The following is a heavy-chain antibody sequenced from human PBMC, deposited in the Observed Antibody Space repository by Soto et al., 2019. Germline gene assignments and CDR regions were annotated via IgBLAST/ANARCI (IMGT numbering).Heavy chain of an antibody. D-gene: IGHD4-4*01. J-gene: IGHJ4*02. Sequence: QVQLQESGPGLVKPSQTLSLTCTVSGGSISSGDYYWSWIRQPPGKGLEWIGYIYYSGSTYYNPPLKMRVTISVDTSKNQFSLKVSSVTAADTAVYYCARGWEMTTIGYFDYWGQGTLVTVSS. CDR3: ARGWEMTTIGYFDY. CDR2: IYYSGST. V-gene: IGHV4-30-4*01. CDR1: GGSISSGDYY.